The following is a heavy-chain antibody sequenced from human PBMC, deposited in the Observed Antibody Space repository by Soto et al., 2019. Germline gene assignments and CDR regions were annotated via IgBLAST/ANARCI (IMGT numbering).Heavy chain of an antibody. CDR3: ARESGGNEEHEIVSSLLYFDY. CDR2: IIPIFGTA. V-gene: IGHV1-69*13. Sequence: VKVSCKRSGEAVSSYAIGWVSQAHGQGLEWMGGIIPIFGTANYAQKFQGRVTITADESTSTAYMELSSLRSEDTAVYYCARESGGNEEHEIVSSLLYFDYRGQGTLVTVFS. CDR1: GEAVSSYA. D-gene: IGHD2-15*01. J-gene: IGHJ4*02.